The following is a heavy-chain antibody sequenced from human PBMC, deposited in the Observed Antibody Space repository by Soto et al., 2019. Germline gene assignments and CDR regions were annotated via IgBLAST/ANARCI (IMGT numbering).Heavy chain of an antibody. Sequence: QVQLVESGGGVVQPGRSLRLSCAASGFTFSSYAMHWVRQAPGKGLEWVAVISYDGSNKYYADSVKGRFTISRDNSKNTMYLQMNSLRAEETAVYYCARDSRGFDYWGQGTLVTVSS. V-gene: IGHV3-30-3*01. CDR1: GFTFSSYA. J-gene: IGHJ4*02. CDR2: ISYDGSNK. CDR3: ARDSRGFDY.